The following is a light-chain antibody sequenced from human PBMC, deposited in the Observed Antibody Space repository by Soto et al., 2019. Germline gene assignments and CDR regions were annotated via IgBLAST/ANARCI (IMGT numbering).Light chain of an antibody. V-gene: IGLV2-8*01. CDR1: SSDVGAYNY. CDR2: EVT. J-gene: IGLJ3*02. Sequence: QSALTQPPSASGSPGQSVTISCTGTSSDVGAYNYVSWYQQHAGKAPKLVIYEVTKWPSGVPDRFSGSKSANTAYLTVSGLQAEDEADYYCSSFASSNTWVFGGGTKLTVL. CDR3: SSFASSNTWV.